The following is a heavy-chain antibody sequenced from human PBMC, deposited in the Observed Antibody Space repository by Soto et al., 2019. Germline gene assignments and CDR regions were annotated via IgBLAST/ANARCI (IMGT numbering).Heavy chain of an antibody. CDR3: ARDLMITMVRGVIIS. V-gene: IGHV3-48*02. D-gene: IGHD3-10*01. CDR2: ISSSSSTI. J-gene: IGHJ5*02. CDR1: VFTFSSYS. Sequence: GGSLRLSCAASVFTFSSYSMNWVRQAPGKGLEWVSYISSSSSTIYYADSVKGRFTISRDNAKNSLYLQMNSLRDEDTAVYYCARDLMITMVRGVIISWGQGTLVTVSS.